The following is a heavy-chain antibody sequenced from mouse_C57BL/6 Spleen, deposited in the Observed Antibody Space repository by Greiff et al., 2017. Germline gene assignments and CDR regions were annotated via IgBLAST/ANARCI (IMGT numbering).Heavy chain of an antibody. CDR3: TRRNNYGNIAY. V-gene: IGHV1-15*01. Sequence: QVQLKQSGAELVRPGASVTLSCKASGYTFTDYEMHWVKQTPVHGLEWIGAIDPETGGTAYNQKFKGKAILTADKSSSTAYMELRSLTSEDSAVYYCTRRNNYGNIAYWGQGTLVTVSA. D-gene: IGHD2-1*01. CDR2: IDPETGGT. J-gene: IGHJ3*01. CDR1: GYTFTDYE.